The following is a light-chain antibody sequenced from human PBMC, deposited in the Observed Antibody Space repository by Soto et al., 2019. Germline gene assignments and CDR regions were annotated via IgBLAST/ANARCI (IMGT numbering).Light chain of an antibody. CDR3: QHYGTSPYT. Sequence: ELVLTQSPGTLSLSPGERATLSCRASQSGGSSYVAWYQQKPGQAPRLLIYGASSRATGIPDRFSGSGSGTDFTLTISRLEPEDFAVYYCQHYGTSPYTFGQGTKLEI. CDR2: GAS. CDR1: QSGGSSY. V-gene: IGKV3-20*01. J-gene: IGKJ2*01.